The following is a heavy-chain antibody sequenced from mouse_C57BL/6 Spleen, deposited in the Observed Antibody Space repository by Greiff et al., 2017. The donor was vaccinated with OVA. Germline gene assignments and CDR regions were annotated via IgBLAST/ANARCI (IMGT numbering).Heavy chain of an antibody. CDR3: ARELGVLYWYFDV. Sequence: QVQLQQPGTELVKPGASVKLSCKASGYSFTRYWMHWVKQRPGQGLEWIGNINPSNGGTNYNEKFKSKATLTADKSSSTAYMQLSSLTSEDSAVYYCARELGVLYWYFDVWGTGTTVTVSS. V-gene: IGHV1-53*01. J-gene: IGHJ1*03. D-gene: IGHD4-1*01. CDR1: GYSFTRYW. CDR2: INPSNGGT.